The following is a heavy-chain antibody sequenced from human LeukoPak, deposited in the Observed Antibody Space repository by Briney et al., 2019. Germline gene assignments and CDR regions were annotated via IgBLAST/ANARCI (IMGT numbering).Heavy chain of an antibody. Sequence: SETLSLTCTVSGGSISSSSYYWGWIRQPPGKGPEWIGSIYYSGSTYYNPFLKSRVTISVDTSKNQFSLKLSSVTAADTAVYYCARQRGGFDPWGQGTLVTVSS. V-gene: IGHV4-39*01. CDR3: ARQRGGFDP. CDR2: IYYSGST. D-gene: IGHD3-10*01. J-gene: IGHJ5*02. CDR1: GGSISSSSYY.